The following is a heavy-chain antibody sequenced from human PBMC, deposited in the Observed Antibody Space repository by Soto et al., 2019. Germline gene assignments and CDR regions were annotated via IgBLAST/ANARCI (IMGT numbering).Heavy chain of an antibody. D-gene: IGHD5-12*01. Sequence: PGGSLRLSCAASGFTFSSYSMNWVRQAPGKGLEWVSYISSSSSTIYYADSVKGRFTISRDNAKNSLYLQMNSLRAEDTAVYYCARDRLRLPTSNYFDYWGQGTLVTVSS. CDR3: ARDRLRLPTSNYFDY. CDR1: GFTFSSYS. CDR2: ISSSSSTI. J-gene: IGHJ4*02. V-gene: IGHV3-48*01.